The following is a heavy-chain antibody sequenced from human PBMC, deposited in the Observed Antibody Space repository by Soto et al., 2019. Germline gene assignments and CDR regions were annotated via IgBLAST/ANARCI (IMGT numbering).Heavy chain of an antibody. CDR3: ARQYCSGSSFYTLDY. CDR2: INPSGGST. D-gene: IGHD2-15*01. Sequence: ASVKVSCKASGYTFTSYFMHWVRQAPGQGLEWMGIINPSGGSTSYAQKFQGRVTMTRDTSTSTVYMELSSLRSEDTSVYYCARQYCSGSSFYTLDYWGQGTRVTVSS. V-gene: IGHV1-46*01. CDR1: GYTFTSYF. J-gene: IGHJ4*02.